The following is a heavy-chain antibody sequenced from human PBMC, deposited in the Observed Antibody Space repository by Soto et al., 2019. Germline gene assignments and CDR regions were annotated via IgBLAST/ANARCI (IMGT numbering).Heavy chain of an antibody. CDR1: GYTFTSYG. J-gene: IGHJ4*02. V-gene: IGHV1-18*04. D-gene: IGHD3-3*01. Sequence: ASVKVSCKASGYTFTSYGNSWVRQPPGQGLEWMGWISAYNGNTNYAQKLQGRVTMTTDTSTSTAYMELRSLRSDDTAVYYCARALFYNEFWSGYQYYFDYWGQGTLVTVSS. CDR2: ISAYNGNT. CDR3: ARALFYNEFWSGYQYYFDY.